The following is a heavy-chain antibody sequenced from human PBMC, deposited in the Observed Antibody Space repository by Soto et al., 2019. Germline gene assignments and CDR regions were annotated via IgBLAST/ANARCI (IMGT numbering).Heavy chain of an antibody. Sequence: ASVKVSSKASGVTCGRDAITWVRQAPRQGIEWVGRIIPMFGTTNYAQNLKGRVTISADQSPLTSYMELHSLTSDATALYYCARASTANCYNPHWLDPWV. CDR2: IIPMFGTT. CDR3: ARASTANCYNPHWLDP. CDR1: GVTCGRDA. V-gene: IGHV1-69*13. J-gene: IGHJ5*02. D-gene: IGHD5-18*01.